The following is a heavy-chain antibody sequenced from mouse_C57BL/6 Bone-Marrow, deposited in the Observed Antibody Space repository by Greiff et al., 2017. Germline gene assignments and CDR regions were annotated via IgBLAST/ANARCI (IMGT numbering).Heavy chain of an antibody. V-gene: IGHV1-55*01. CDR2: IYPGSGST. CDR1: GYTFTSYW. Sequence: QVQLQQPGAELVKPGASVKMSCKASGYTFTSYWITWVKQRPGQGLEWIGDIYPGSGSTNYNEKFKSKATLTVDTSSSTAYMQLSSLTSEDSAVYYCARYYYVSRVAWFAYWGQGTLVTVSA. CDR3: ARYYYVSRVAWFAY. D-gene: IGHD1-1*01. J-gene: IGHJ3*01.